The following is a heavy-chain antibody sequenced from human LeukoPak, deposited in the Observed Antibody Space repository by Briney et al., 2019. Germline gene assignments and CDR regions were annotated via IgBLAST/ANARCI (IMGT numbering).Heavy chain of an antibody. J-gene: IGHJ3*02. D-gene: IGHD5-12*01. CDR3: ARDPLDISRWTNAFDI. Sequence: GGSLRLSCETSGFTFDDFAMGWVRQAPGKGLEWVSGINRNGVTIGYADSVKGRFTISRDNSKSTLHLQMNGLRAEDTAVYYCARDPLDISRWTNAFDIWGQGTTVIVS. CDR1: GFTFDDFA. CDR2: INRNGVTI. V-gene: IGHV3-20*04.